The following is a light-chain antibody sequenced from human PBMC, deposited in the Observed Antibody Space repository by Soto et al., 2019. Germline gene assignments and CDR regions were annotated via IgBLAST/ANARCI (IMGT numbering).Light chain of an antibody. V-gene: IGLV2-14*01. CDR1: SSDVGGYNY. CDR2: EDS. CDR3: SSYASSNTLVV. J-gene: IGLJ2*01. Sequence: QSVLTQPASVSGSPGQSIAIACTATSSDVGGYNYVSWYQHHPGNAPKLKIYEDSNRPSGVANRFSGSKSGNTASLSISGLQAEDEADYYCSSYASSNTLVVFGGGTKRTVL.